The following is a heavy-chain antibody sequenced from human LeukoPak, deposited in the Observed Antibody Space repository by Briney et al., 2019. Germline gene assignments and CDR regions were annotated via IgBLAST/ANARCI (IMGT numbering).Heavy chain of an antibody. J-gene: IGHJ5*01. CDR1: GLTFSSHG. CDR2: ISLDGSKT. Sequence: GGSLRLSCAASGLTFSSHGFHWVSQAPGKGLEWVTFISLDGSKTSYADSVKGRFTFSRDDSKNTLYLEMNSLRAEDTAVYYCARDRAVSWFDSWGLGTLVTVSS. V-gene: IGHV3-33*05. CDR3: ARDRAVSWFDS. D-gene: IGHD3-10*01.